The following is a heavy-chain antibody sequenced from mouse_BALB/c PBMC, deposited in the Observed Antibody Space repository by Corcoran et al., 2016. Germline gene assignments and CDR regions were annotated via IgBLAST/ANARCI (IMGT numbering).Heavy chain of an antibody. CDR3: ASPLYYGKYYFDY. V-gene: IGHV1-66*01. CDR2: IFPGSGNT. J-gene: IGHJ2*01. D-gene: IGHD2-1*01. CDR1: GYSFTSYY. Sequence: QVQLQQSGPELVKPGASVKISCKASGYSFTSYYIHWVKQRPGQGLEWIGWIFPGSGNTKYNEKFKGKATLTADTSSSTAYMQLSILTSEDSAVYFCASPLYYGKYYFDYWGQGTTLTVSS.